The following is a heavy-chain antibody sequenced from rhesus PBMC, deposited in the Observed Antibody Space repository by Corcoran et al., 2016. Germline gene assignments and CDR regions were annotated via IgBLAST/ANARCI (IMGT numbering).Heavy chain of an antibody. V-gene: IGHV4S2*01. J-gene: IGHJ6*01. CDR1: GASISSNY. CDR2: IYGSVGTP. Sequence: QVQLQESGPGLVKPSETLPLTCAVSGASISSNYWSWIRQAPGKGLEWIGRIYGSVGTPAYPPPHKSRVTISIDPSKNQFSLKLGSVTAADTAVYYCAREYCSGGVCYEGWYGLDSWGQGVVVTVSS. D-gene: IGHD2-8*01. CDR3: AREYCSGGVCYEGWYGLDS.